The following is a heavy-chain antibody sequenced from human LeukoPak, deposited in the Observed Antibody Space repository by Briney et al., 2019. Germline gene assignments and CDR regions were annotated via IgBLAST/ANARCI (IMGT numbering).Heavy chain of an antibody. CDR2: VNDNGAAT. CDR3: AKGLKTGVGPYMGYHYYMDV. D-gene: IGHD3-16*01. J-gene: IGHJ6*03. CDR1: GFTVSSNY. V-gene: IGHV3-23*01. Sequence: GGSLRLSCAASGFTVSSNYMSWVRQAPGKGLKWVATVNDNGAATYYADSVKGRFTISRDNSYNTVSLQMNGLRDEDTGVYYCAKGLKTGVGPYMGYHYYMDVWGKGATVTVSS.